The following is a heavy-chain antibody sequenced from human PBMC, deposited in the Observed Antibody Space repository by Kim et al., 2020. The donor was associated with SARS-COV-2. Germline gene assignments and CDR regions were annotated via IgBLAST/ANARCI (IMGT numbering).Heavy chain of an antibody. V-gene: IGHV3-11*06. Sequence: GKGRFTISRDNAKNSLYLQMNSLRAEDTAVYYCARPRALTTVTTWYFDLWGRGTLVTVSS. J-gene: IGHJ2*01. CDR3: ARPRALTTVTTWYFDL. D-gene: IGHD4-17*01.